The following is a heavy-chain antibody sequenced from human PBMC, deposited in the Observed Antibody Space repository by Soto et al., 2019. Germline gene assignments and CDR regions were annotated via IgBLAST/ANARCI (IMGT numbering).Heavy chain of an antibody. Sequence: QVQLVESGGGVVQPGRSLRLSCAASGFTFSNYGMHWVRQAPGKGLEWVAVISYDESNKYYADSVKGRFTISRDNSKNAWKLQMNNLRARDRTVYYCANDGGHCSGGGCYGLDVWGRGTTVTVS. CDR1: GFTFSNYG. D-gene: IGHD2-15*01. V-gene: IGHV3-30*18. CDR2: ISYDESNK. CDR3: ANDGGHCSGGGCYGLDV. J-gene: IGHJ6*02.